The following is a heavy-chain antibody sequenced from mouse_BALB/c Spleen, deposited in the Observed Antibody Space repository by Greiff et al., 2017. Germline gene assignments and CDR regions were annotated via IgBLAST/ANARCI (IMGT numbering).Heavy chain of an antibody. CDR3: ARGDYYGWYFDV. CDR1: GYTFTSYW. Sequence: VQLQQSGAELAKPGASVKMSCKASGYTFTSYWMHWVKQRPGQGLEWIGYINPSTGYTEYNQKFKDKATLTADKSSSTAYMQLSSLTSEDSAVYYCARGDYYGWYFDVWGAGTTVTVSS. V-gene: IGHV1-7*01. CDR2: INPSTGYT. D-gene: IGHD1-1*01. J-gene: IGHJ1*01.